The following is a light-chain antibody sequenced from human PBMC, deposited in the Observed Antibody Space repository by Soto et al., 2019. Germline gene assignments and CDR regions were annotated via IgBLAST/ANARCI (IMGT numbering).Light chain of an antibody. CDR2: GAS. V-gene: IGKV3-15*01. CDR3: HQYNNWPPYT. Sequence: EIVMTQSPATLSVSPGERATLSCRASQSVSSSLAWYQQKPGQAPRLLIYGASTRATGIPARFSGSGSGTEFTLTISSLQSADFAVYYCHQYNNWPPYTFGQGTKLEIK. CDR1: QSVSSS. J-gene: IGKJ2*01.